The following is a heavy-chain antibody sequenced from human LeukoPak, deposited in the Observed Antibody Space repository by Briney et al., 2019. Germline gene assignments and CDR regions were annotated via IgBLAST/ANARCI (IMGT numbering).Heavy chain of an antibody. J-gene: IGHJ4*02. CDR3: ARGRTYCSGGSCYLG. CDR2: INPNSGGT. CDR1: GYTFTGYY. V-gene: IGHV1-2*02. Sequence: GASVKVSCKASGYTFTGYYMHWVRQAPGQGLEWMGWINPNSGGTNYAQKFQGRVTMTRDTSISTACMELSRLRSDDTAVHYCARGRTYCSGGSCYLGWGQGTLVTVSS. D-gene: IGHD2-15*01.